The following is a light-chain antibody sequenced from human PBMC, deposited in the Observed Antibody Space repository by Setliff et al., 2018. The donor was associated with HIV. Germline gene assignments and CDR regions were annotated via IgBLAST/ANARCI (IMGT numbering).Light chain of an antibody. CDR1: SNDVGAYSF. V-gene: IGLV2-11*01. J-gene: IGLJ1*01. CDR3: CSYMGSYTHV. Sequence: QSALAQPRSVSGSPGQSVTISCTGTSNDVGAYSFVSWFQQLPGAVPRLMIFDSNKRPSGVPDRFSGSKSGNTASLTISGLRPDDEADYYCCSYMGSYTHVFGTGTKVTVL. CDR2: DSN.